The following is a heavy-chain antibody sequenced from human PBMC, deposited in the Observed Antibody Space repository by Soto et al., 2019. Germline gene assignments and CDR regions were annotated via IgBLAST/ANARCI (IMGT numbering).Heavy chain of an antibody. D-gene: IGHD2-21*02. CDR1: GGSISSDDHY. CDR3: ARLGREADTLTASYFGMDV. J-gene: IGHJ6*02. Sequence: QVQLQESGPGLVKPSQTLSLTCTVSGGSISSDDHYWSWIRQHPGKGLEWVAYIYYSGSTYYNPSLKSRLTISVDTSKNQFSLKLTSVTAADTAVYFCARLGREADTLTASYFGMDVWGQGTTVTVSS. V-gene: IGHV4-31*03. CDR2: IYYSGST.